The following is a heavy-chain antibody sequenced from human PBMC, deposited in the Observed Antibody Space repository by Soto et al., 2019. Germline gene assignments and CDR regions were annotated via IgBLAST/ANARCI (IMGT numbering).Heavy chain of an antibody. V-gene: IGHV4-61*01. Sequence: QVQLQESGPGLVKPSETLSLTCTVSGGSVSSGSYYWSWIRQPPGKGLEWIGYIYYSGSTYYNPSHKSRVTISVDTSKNQFSLKLSSVTAADTAVYYCTRGYSYGSGIDYWGQGTLVTVSS. CDR2: IYYSGST. D-gene: IGHD5-18*01. CDR3: TRGYSYGSGIDY. CDR1: GGSVSSGSYY. J-gene: IGHJ4*02.